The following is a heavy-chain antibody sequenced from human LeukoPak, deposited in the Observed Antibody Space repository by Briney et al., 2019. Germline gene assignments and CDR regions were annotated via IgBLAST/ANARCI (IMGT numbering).Heavy chain of an antibody. Sequence: PSETLSLTCTVSGASVSSSSFCWAWIRQPPGKGLEWIGTIYYSGSTYYSPSLRSRVTISIDTTKNQFSLKQTSVTAADTAVYYCARLRDLVSTIEWGQGTLVTVSS. D-gene: IGHD5/OR15-5a*01. CDR2: IYYSGST. J-gene: IGHJ4*02. CDR3: ARLRDLVSTIE. V-gene: IGHV4-39*01. CDR1: GASVSSSSFC.